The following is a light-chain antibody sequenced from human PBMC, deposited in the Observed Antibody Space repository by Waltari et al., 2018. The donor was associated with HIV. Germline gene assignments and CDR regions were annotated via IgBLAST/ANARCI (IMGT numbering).Light chain of an antibody. CDR3: HSRDGSAKRAV. J-gene: IGLJ3*02. V-gene: IGLV3-19*01. CDR1: SLRSYY. CDR2: GKR. Sequence: SSELTQDPTVSVSLGQTATITCQGDSLRSYYANWYQQKPGQAPVLVFYGKRNRPSGIPDRFSGASSGNTASLIITEAQAGDEADYYCHSRDGSAKRAVFGGGTKLTVL.